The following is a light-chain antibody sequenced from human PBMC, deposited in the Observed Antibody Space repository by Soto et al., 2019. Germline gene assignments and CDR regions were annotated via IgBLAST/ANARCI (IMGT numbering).Light chain of an antibody. CDR3: QQYNIPPRT. CDR1: QSVSSY. J-gene: IGKJ4*01. V-gene: IGKV3D-15*01. CDR2: GAS. Sequence: EIVMTQSPSTLSVSPGERATLSCRASQSVSSYLAWYQQKPGQAPRLLIYGASRRATGVPDRFSGSGSGTDFTLTISRLEPEDFAVYYCQQYNIPPRTFGGGTKVDIK.